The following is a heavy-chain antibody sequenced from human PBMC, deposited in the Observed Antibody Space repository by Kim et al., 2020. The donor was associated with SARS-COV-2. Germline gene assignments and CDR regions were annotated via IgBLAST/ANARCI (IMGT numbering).Heavy chain of an antibody. Sequence: SETLSLTCTVSGGSISSGGYYWSWIRQHPGKGLEWIGYIYYSGSTYYNPSLKSRVTISVDTSKNKFSLKLSSVTAADTAVYYCARELILITIFGVVGPFDYWGQGTLVTVSS. CDR1: GGSISSGGYY. CDR2: IYYSGST. J-gene: IGHJ4*02. CDR3: ARELILITIFGVVGPFDY. D-gene: IGHD3-3*01. V-gene: IGHV4-31*03.